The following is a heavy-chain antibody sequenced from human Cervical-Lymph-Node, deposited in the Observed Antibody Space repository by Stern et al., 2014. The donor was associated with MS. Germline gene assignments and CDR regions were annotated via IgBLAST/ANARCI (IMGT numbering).Heavy chain of an antibody. CDR3: AREGSYAGPDLDC. J-gene: IGHJ4*02. Sequence: EVQLEESGGGLVQPGGSLRLSCAASGFTLSDRYINWVRQAPGKGLEGDGRTRDKPNSYTADYAASVKGRFTISRDDSGNSVFLQMNSLKTEDTAVYYCAREGSYAGPDLDCWGQGTLVTVSS. CDR1: GFTLSDRY. CDR2: TRDKPNSYTA. D-gene: IGHD1-26*01. V-gene: IGHV3-72*01.